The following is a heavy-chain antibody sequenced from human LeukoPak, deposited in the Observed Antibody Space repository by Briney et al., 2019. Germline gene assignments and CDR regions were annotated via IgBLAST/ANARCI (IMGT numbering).Heavy chain of an antibody. CDR1: GYTFTSYD. Sequence: ASVKVSCKASGYTFTSYDINWVRQATGQGLEWMGWMNPNSGNTGYAQKFQGRVTMTRNTSISTAYMELSSLRSEDTAVYYCARGQYSSGWSYFYYYYYGMDVWGQGTTVTVSS. CDR3: ARGQYSSGWSYFYYYYYGMDV. D-gene: IGHD6-19*01. V-gene: IGHV1-8*01. J-gene: IGHJ6*02. CDR2: MNPNSGNT.